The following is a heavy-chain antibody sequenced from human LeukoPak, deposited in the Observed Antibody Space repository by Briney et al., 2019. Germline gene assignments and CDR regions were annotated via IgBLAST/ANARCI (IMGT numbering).Heavy chain of an antibody. CDR3: ARSDSSWYQAFDY. Sequence: SETLSLTCTVSGGSISSYYWSWIRQPPGKGLEWIGYIYYSGSTNYNPSLKSRVTISVDTSKNQFSLKLSSVTAADTAVYYCARSDSSWYQAFDYWGQGTLVTASS. J-gene: IGHJ4*02. V-gene: IGHV4-59*08. CDR1: GGSISSYY. D-gene: IGHD6-13*01. CDR2: IYYSGST.